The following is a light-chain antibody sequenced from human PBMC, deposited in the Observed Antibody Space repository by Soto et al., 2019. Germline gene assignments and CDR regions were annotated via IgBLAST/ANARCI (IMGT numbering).Light chain of an antibody. J-gene: IGKJ3*01. Sequence: EIVLTQSPATLSLSPGERATLSCRASQSVSSYLAWYQQKPGQAPRLLIYEASNRATGIPARFSGSGSGTDFPLTISSLEPEDFAVYYCQQRSNWPITFGPGTKVDIK. V-gene: IGKV3-11*01. CDR1: QSVSSY. CDR3: QQRSNWPIT. CDR2: EAS.